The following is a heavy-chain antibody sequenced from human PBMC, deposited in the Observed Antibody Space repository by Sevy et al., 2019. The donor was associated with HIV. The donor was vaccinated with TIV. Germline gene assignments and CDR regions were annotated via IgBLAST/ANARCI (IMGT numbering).Heavy chain of an antibody. V-gene: IGHV3-21*01. CDR1: GFTFSSYS. CDR2: ISSSSSYI. Sequence: GGSLRLSCAASGFTFSSYSMNWVRQAPGKGLEWLSSISSSSSYIYYADSVKGRFTISRDNAKNSLYLQMNSLRAEDTAVYYSARPIQIFYDSSGYYPSGMDVWGQGTTVTVSS. CDR3: ARPIQIFYDSSGYYPSGMDV. J-gene: IGHJ6*02. D-gene: IGHD3-22*01.